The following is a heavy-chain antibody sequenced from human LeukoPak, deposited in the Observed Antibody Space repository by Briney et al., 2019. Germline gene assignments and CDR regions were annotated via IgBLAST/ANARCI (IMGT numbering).Heavy chain of an antibody. J-gene: IGHJ6*03. Sequence: GRSLRLSCAASGFTFSSYGMHWVRQAPGKGLEWVAVIWYDGSNKYYADSVKGRFTISRDNSKNTLYLQMNSLRAEDTAVYYCAREIHSSSYYYYYMDVWGKGTTVTVSS. D-gene: IGHD6-6*01. CDR2: IWYDGSNK. CDR3: AREIHSSSYYYYYMDV. V-gene: IGHV3-33*01. CDR1: GFTFSSYG.